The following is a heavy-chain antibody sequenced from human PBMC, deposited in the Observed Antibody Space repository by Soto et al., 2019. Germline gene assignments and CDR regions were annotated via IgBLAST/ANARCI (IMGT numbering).Heavy chain of an antibody. CDR1: GGSVSSYW. J-gene: IGHJ4*02. D-gene: IGHD3-10*01. CDR2: IYYTGST. CDR3: ARRPGASDYYFDY. Sequence: SETLSLTCSVSGGSVSSYWWSWIRQPPGKGLEWIGYIYYTGSTNYSPSLKGRVTISLDASKSQFSLKLTSVTAADTAVYYCARRPGASDYYFDYWGPGTLVTVS. V-gene: IGHV4-59*02.